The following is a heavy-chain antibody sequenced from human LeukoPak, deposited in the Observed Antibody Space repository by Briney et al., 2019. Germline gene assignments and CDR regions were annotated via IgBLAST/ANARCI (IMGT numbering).Heavy chain of an antibody. D-gene: IGHD6-13*01. CDR3: AKESDVAAAGIDY. Sequence: GGSLRLSCAASGFIFSGYGMHWVRQAPGKGLQWVTFIRYEGSNKYYADSVKGRFTISRDNSKNTLYLQMNSLRVEDTAVYYCAKESDVAAAGIDYWGQGALVTVCS. V-gene: IGHV3-30*02. J-gene: IGHJ4*02. CDR1: GFIFSGYG. CDR2: IRYEGSNK.